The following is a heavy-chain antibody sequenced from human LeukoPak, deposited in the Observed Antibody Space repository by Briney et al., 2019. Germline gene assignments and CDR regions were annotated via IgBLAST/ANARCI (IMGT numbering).Heavy chain of an antibody. V-gene: IGHV4-59*02. CDR1: GGSVSDYY. CDR2: IAYSGST. J-gene: IGHJ4*02. Sequence: PSETLSLTCTISGGSVSDYYWSWIRQPPGKGLEWIGNIAYSGSTHYNSSLTSRVTISVDTSKIQFSLELPSVTTADSAVYYCARAPSMILPFYFDIWGQGILVTVSS. D-gene: IGHD3-22*01. CDR3: ARAPSMILPFYFDI.